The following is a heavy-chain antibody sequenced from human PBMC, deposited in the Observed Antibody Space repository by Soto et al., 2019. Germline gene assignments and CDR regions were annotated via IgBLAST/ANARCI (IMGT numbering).Heavy chain of an antibody. J-gene: IGHJ4*03. CDR3: AKKEEYDHVWGQSALD. Sequence: DVQLLEAGGNLVQPGGSLRLSCAASGFTFHNYAMSWVRQAPGKGLEWVSSINGPGDDTYYADSVKGRFTISRDNSKNTLYLQMNSRSAEDPALYYCAKKEEYDHVWGQSALDWGQGTLVTVSS. CDR1: GFTFHNYA. CDR2: INGPGDDT. D-gene: IGHD3-16*01. V-gene: IGHV3-23*01.